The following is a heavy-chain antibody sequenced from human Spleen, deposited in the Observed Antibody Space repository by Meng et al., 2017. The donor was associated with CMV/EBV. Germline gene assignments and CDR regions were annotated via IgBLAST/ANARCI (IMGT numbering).Heavy chain of an antibody. D-gene: IGHD1-26*01. CDR1: GYIFSTYS. V-gene: IGHV1-69*02. CDR3: ARGGVRDLLNRWFDP. J-gene: IGHJ5*02. CDR2: IIPILNIT. Sequence: SVKVSCKSSGYIFSTYSIGWVRQAPGQGLEWMGRIIPILNITNYAQKFRGRVTIIADTSTTTAYMELGSLRSEDTAVYYCARGGVRDLLNRWFDPWGQGTLVTVSS.